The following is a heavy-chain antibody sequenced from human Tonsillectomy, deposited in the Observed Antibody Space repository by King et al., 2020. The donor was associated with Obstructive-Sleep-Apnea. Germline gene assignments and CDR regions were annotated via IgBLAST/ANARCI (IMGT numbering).Heavy chain of an antibody. CDR3: AKDLRAAAGSNWFDP. CDR1: GFTFSSYA. V-gene: IGHV3-23*04. CDR2: ISGSGRST. D-gene: IGHD6-13*01. Sequence: VQLVESGGGLVQRGGSLRLSFAASGFTFSSYAMSWVRQAPGKGLEWVSSISGSGRSTYSADSGKGRFTISRDNPKNTLYLQMNSLRAEDTAVYYCAKDLRAAAGSNWFDPWGQGTLVTVSS. J-gene: IGHJ5*02.